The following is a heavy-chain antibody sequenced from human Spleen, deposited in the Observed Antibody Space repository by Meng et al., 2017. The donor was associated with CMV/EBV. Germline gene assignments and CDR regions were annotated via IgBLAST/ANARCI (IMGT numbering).Heavy chain of an antibody. V-gene: IGHV4-34*01. D-gene: IGHD2-2*01. CDR1: GGSSSSHY. CDR2: INHSGNT. CDR3: ARRGGNCSSTSCYTDFDY. Sequence: SETLSLTCAVCGGSSSSHYWSWIRQSPGRGLEWIGEINHSGNTNYNPSLKSRVTISVDTSKNQFSLKLSSVTAADTAVYYCARRGGNCSSTSCYTDFDYWGQGTLVTVSS. J-gene: IGHJ4*02.